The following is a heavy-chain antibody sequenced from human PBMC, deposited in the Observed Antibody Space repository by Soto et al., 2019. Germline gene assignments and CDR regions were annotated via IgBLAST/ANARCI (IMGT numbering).Heavy chain of an antibody. CDR1: GGSLSRGCYS. D-gene: IGHD2-2*01. J-gene: IGHJ5*02. CDR3: ARVPDR. CDR2: IYHSGSP. V-gene: IGHV4-30-2*01. Sequence: ASETLSLTCAVSGGSLSRGCYSWSWVRQPPGKGPGWIGYIYHSGSPHYNPSLKSRVTISVDRSKNQFSLKLSSVTAADTAVYYCARVPDRWGQGTLVTVSS.